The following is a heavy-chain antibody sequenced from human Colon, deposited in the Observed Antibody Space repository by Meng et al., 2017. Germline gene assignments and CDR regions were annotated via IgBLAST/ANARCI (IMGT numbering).Heavy chain of an antibody. CDR1: GGSIRSGDYY. Sequence: QESGPGLVKPSTTPALTCTGSGGSIRSGDYYWSWISQPPGKGLEWIGYIYYSGSTYYNPSLKSRVTISVDTSKNQFSLKLSSVTAADTAVYYCARGYYDSSGYGYWYFDLWGRGTLVTVSS. J-gene: IGHJ2*01. CDR3: ARGYYDSSGYGYWYFDL. D-gene: IGHD3-22*01. V-gene: IGHV4-30-4*01. CDR2: IYYSGST.